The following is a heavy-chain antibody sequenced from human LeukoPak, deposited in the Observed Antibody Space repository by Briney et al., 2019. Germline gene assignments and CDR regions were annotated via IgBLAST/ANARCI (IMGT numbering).Heavy chain of an antibody. Sequence: PSETLSLTCTVSGGSISSGGYYWSWIRQHPGKGLEWIGYIYYSGSTYYNPSLRSRVTISVDTSKNQFSLKLSSVTVADTAVYFCARRRVVVASTDGASGAFDIWGQGTMVTASS. V-gene: IGHV4-31*03. CDR2: IYYSGST. CDR1: GGSISSGGYY. J-gene: IGHJ3*02. D-gene: IGHD2-15*01. CDR3: ARRRVVVASTDGASGAFDI.